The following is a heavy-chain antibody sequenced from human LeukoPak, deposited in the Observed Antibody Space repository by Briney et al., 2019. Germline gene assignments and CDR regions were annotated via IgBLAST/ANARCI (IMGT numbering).Heavy chain of an antibody. CDR3: AKFGDRGSYSSYYYYGMDV. J-gene: IGHJ6*02. V-gene: IGHV3-23*01. D-gene: IGHD1-26*01. CDR2: ISGSGGST. CDR1: GFTFSSYA. Sequence: GGSLRLSCAASGFTFSSYAMSWVRQAPGKGLEWVSAISGSGGSTYYADSVKGRFTISRDNSKNTLYLQMNSLRAEDTAVYYCAKFGDRGSYSSYYYYGMDVWGQGTTVTVSS.